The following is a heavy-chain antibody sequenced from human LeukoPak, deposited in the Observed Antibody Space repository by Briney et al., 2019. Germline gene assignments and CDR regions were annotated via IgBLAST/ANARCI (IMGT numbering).Heavy chain of an antibody. CDR2: INAGNGNT. CDR1: GYTFTSYA. J-gene: IGHJ3*02. CDR3: VRDSCFGGTRFDDAFDM. V-gene: IGHV1-3*01. Sequence: ASVKVSCKTSGYTFTSYAMHWVRQAPGQRLEWMGWINAGNGNTKYSQKFQGRVTITRDTSASTAYMELSSLRYEDTAVYYCVRDSCFGGTRFDDAFDMWGQGTMVTVSS. D-gene: IGHD2-21*01.